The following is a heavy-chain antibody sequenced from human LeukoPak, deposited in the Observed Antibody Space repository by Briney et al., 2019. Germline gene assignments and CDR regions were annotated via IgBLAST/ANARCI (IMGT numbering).Heavy chain of an antibody. CDR1: GGSVSSSSYY. CDR3: AGTWIQLWQAFDY. CDR2: IYYSGST. D-gene: IGHD5-18*01. V-gene: IGHV4-39*01. J-gene: IGHJ4*02. Sequence: PSETLSLTCTVSGGSVSSSSYYWGWIRQPPGKGLEWIGSIYYSGSTYYNPSLKSRVTISVDTSKNQFSLKLSSVTAADTAVYYCAGTWIQLWQAFDYWGQGTLVTVSS.